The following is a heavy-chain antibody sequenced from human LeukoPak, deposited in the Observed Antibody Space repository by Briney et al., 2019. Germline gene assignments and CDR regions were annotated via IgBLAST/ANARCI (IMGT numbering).Heavy chain of an antibody. CDR2: INTSGDKT. Sequence: GGSLRLSCSGSGFTFSTYAIHWVRQAPGKGPEYVSLINTSGDKTYYADSVKGRFTISRDNSKNTVSLQMSSLRAEDTAMYYCVKDLYKGDTSTWYYFDYWGQGTLVTVLS. J-gene: IGHJ4*02. CDR3: VKDLYKGDTSTWYYFDY. V-gene: IGHV3-64D*06. D-gene: IGHD6-13*01. CDR1: GFTFSTYA.